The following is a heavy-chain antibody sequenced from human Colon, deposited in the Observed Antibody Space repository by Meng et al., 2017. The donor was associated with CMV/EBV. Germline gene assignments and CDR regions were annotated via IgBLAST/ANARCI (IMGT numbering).Heavy chain of an antibody. V-gene: IGHV3-21*01. CDR1: EFTFSSYY. J-gene: IGHJ4*02. CDR2: INSRSSNV. D-gene: IGHD2-15*01. Sequence: EVQWVESGGGRVKPGGSLGLSCEGSEFTFSSYYMSWVRQAPGEGLEWVSSINSRSSNVYYADSVRGRFTISRDNAKNSLYLQMNSLRDDDTAVYYCARFSLVDQAFDYWGQGALVTVSS. CDR3: ARFSLVDQAFDY.